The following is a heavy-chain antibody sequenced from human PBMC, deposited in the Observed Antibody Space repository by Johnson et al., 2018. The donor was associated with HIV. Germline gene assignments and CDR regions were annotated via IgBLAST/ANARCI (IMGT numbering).Heavy chain of an antibody. D-gene: IGHD6-25*01. CDR1: GFTFDDYG. CDR3: TTMGLGSSGWRYDAFDI. J-gene: IGHJ3*02. Sequence: QMLLVESGGGVVRPGGSLRLSCAASGFTFDDYGMSWVRQGPGKGLEWVAVISYDGSNKYYADSVKGRFSISRDDSKNTLYLQMNSLKTEDTAVYYCTTMGLGSSGWRYDAFDIWGQGTMVTVSS. V-gene: IGHV3-30*03. CDR2: ISYDGSNK.